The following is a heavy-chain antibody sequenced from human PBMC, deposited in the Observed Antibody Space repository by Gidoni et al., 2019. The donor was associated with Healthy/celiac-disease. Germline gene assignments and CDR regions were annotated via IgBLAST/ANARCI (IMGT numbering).Heavy chain of an antibody. D-gene: IGHD2-21*02. Sequence: QVQLQESGPGLVKPSQTLSLTCTVSGGSISSCGYYWSWIRQHPGKGLEWIGYIYYSGSTYYNPSLKSRVTISVDTSKNQFSLKLSSVTAADTAVYYCARAGELAYCGGDCGVDAFDIWGQGTMVTVSS. CDR2: IYYSGST. V-gene: IGHV4-31*03. CDR1: GGSISSCGYY. CDR3: ARAGELAYCGGDCGVDAFDI. J-gene: IGHJ3*02.